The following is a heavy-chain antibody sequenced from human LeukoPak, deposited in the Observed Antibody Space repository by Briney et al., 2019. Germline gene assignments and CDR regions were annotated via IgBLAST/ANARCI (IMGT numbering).Heavy chain of an antibody. Sequence: KVGESLKISCKGFGYDFFGYWIGWVRQMPGKGLEWMGITFPGDSQTYYSPSFQGQVTMSADKSINTAYLQWSSLKALDTAMYYCAKTHYSSGYYADFDYWGQGTLVTVSS. V-gene: IGHV5-51*01. CDR3: AKTHYSSGYYADFDY. D-gene: IGHD3-22*01. J-gene: IGHJ4*02. CDR1: GYDFFGYW. CDR2: TFPGDSQT.